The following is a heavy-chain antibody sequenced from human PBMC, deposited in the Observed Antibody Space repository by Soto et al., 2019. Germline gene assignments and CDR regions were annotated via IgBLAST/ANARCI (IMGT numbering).Heavy chain of an antibody. CDR3: ARAHYGDYGYGMDV. Sequence: ASETMCLTSAVSGGSISSGGYSWSWIRQPPGKGLEWIGYIYHSGTTYYNPSLKSRVTISVDRSKSQFSLKLSSVTAADTAVYYCARAHYGDYGYGMDVWGQGTTVTVSS. CDR1: GGSISSGGYS. D-gene: IGHD4-17*01. V-gene: IGHV4-30-2*01. CDR2: IYHSGTT. J-gene: IGHJ6*02.